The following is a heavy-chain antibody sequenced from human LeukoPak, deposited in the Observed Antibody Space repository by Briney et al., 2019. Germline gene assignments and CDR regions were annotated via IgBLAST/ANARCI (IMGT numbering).Heavy chain of an antibody. D-gene: IGHD5-18*01. V-gene: IGHV3-43D*04. J-gene: IGHJ4*02. CDR3: AKGLDTAMVTGVDY. Sequence: GGSLRLSCAASGFTFDDYAMHWVRHAPGKGLEWVSLISWDGGSTYYADSVKGRFTISRDNSKNSLYLQMNSLRAEDTALYYCAKGLDTAMVTGVDYWGQGTLVTVSS. CDR1: GFTFDDYA. CDR2: ISWDGGST.